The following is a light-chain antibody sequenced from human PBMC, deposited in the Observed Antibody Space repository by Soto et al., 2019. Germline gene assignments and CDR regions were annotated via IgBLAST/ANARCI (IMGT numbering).Light chain of an antibody. CDR1: QNIYSN. Sequence: IVMTQSPATLSVSPGERATLSCRASQNIYSNVAWYQQRPGQAPRLLIYRASIKAPGIPARFSGSGSGTEYTLTIRSLQSEDFTVYSCLQYHNLWAFGQGTKVEIK. CDR2: RAS. V-gene: IGKV3-15*01. CDR3: LQYHNLWA. J-gene: IGKJ1*01.